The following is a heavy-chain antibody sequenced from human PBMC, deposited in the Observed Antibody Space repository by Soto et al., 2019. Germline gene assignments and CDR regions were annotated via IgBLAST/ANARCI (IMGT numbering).Heavy chain of an antibody. CDR1: GYTFTSYA. CDR2: INAGNGNT. V-gene: IGHV1-3*01. J-gene: IGHJ6*03. CDR3: AARSTVTTGAANYYYYYMDV. Sequence: ASVKVSCKASGYTFTSYAMHWVRQAPGQRLEWMGWINAGNGNTKYSQKFQGRVTITRDTSASTAYMELSSLRSEDTAVYYCAARSTVTTGAANYYYYYMDVWGKGTTVTVSS. D-gene: IGHD4-4*01.